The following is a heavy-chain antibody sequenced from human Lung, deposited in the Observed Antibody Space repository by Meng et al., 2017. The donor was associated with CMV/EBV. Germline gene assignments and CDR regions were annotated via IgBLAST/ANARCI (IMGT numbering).Heavy chain of an antibody. D-gene: IGHD6-19*01. CDR3: ASFPPPGKQWLVTDY. CDR2: IYHSGST. J-gene: IGHJ4*02. Sequence: QANLQGAGPGLVKLSGPLSPPCPVFGGSISSSNWWSWVRQPPGKGLEWIGEIYHSGSTNYNPSLKSRVTISVDKSKNQFSLKLSSVTAADTAVYYCASFPPPGKQWLVTDYWGQGTLVTVSS. CDR1: GGSISSSNW. V-gene: IGHV4-4*02.